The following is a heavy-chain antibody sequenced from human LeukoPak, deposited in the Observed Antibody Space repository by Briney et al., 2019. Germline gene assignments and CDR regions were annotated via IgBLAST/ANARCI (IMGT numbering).Heavy chain of an antibody. CDR1: GFTVSSNY. V-gene: IGHV3-66*01. Sequence: PGGSLRLSCAASGFTVSSNYMSWVRQAPGKGLEWVSVIYSGGTTYYADSVKGRFTISRDNSKNTLNLQMNSLRAEDTAVYYCARGSPVTGPIYFDYWGQGTLVTVSS. J-gene: IGHJ4*02. CDR2: IYSGGTT. D-gene: IGHD4-17*01. CDR3: ARGSPVTGPIYFDY.